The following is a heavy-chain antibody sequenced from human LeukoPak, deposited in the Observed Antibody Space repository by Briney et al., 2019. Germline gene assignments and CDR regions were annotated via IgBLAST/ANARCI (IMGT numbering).Heavy chain of an antibody. CDR3: ARETSTYYYDSSGYYSEVYFDY. Sequence: GASVKVSCKASGYTFTSYGISWVRQAPGQGLEWMGWISAYNGNTNYAQKLQGRVTMTTDTSTSTAYMELRSLRSDDTAVYYCARETSTYYYDSSGYYSEVYFDYWGQGTLVTVSS. CDR2: ISAYNGNT. J-gene: IGHJ4*02. CDR1: GYTFTSYG. V-gene: IGHV1-18*01. D-gene: IGHD3-22*01.